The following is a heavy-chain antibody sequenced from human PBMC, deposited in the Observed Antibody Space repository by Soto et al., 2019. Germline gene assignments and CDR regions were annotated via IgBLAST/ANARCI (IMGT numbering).Heavy chain of an antibody. D-gene: IGHD6-13*01. Sequence: LRLSCAASGFTFDDYAMHWVRQAPGKGLEWVSGISWNSGSIGYADSVKGRFTISRDNAKNSLYLQMNSLRAEDTALYYCAKDMLGYSSSWAHSPGAFDIWGQGTMVTVSS. CDR1: GFTFDDYA. CDR3: AKDMLGYSSSWAHSPGAFDI. J-gene: IGHJ3*02. V-gene: IGHV3-9*01. CDR2: ISWNSGSI.